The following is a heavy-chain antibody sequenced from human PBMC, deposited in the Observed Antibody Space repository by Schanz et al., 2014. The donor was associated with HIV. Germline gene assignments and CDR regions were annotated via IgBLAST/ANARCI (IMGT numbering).Heavy chain of an antibody. V-gene: IGHV3-23*01. CDR1: GFRFSSHA. CDR3: ARETGGSGWYTLDY. CDR2: ISISGETT. D-gene: IGHD6-19*01. J-gene: IGHJ4*02. Sequence: EVQLLESGGGLVQPGESLRLSCAVSGFRFSSHAMTWVRQAPGKGLEWVSGISISGETTYYADSVKGRFTISRDNSKNTLYLEMNSLRPEDTAVYYCARETGGSGWYTLDYWGQGTLIAVSS.